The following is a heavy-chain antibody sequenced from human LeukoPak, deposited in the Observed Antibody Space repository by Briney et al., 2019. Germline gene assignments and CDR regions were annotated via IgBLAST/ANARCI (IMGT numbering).Heavy chain of an antibody. Sequence: PGGSLRLSCAASGFTFSKYAMSWVRQAPGKGLEWVSAFSGSGGSTHYADSVKGRFIISRDNSKNTLYLQMNSLRADDTAVYYCAKDVGYCSSTTCYKPFDYWGQGTLVTVSS. V-gene: IGHV3-23*01. J-gene: IGHJ4*02. D-gene: IGHD2-2*02. CDR1: GFTFSKYA. CDR3: AKDVGYCSSTTCYKPFDY. CDR2: FSGSGGST.